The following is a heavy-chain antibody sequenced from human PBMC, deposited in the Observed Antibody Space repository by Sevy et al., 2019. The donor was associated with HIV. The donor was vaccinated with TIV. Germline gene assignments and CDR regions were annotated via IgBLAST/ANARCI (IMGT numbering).Heavy chain of an antibody. Sequence: SETLSLTCTVSGGSISSYYWSWIRQPAGEGLEWIGRIYTSGSTNYNPSLKSRVTMSVDTSKNQFSLKLSSVTAADTAVYYCARDRSFSGYDSSGYYTASNWFDPWGQGTLVTVSS. V-gene: IGHV4-4*07. D-gene: IGHD3-22*01. CDR3: ARDRSFSGYDSSGYYTASNWFDP. CDR1: GGSISSYY. CDR2: IYTSGST. J-gene: IGHJ5*02.